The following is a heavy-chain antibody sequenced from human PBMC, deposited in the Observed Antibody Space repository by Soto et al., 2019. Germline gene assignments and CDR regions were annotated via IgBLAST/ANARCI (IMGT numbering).Heavy chain of an antibody. CDR3: ARGGSPPYCSSTSCYTGYYGMDV. CDR2: IYYSGST. Sequence: QVQLQESGPGLVKPSETLSLTCTVSGGSVSSGSYYWSCIRQPPGKGLEWIGYIYYSGSTNYNPSLKSRVTISVDTSKNQFSLKLSSVTAADTAVYYCARGGSPPYCSSTSCYTGYYGMDVWGQGTTVTVSS. D-gene: IGHD2-2*02. V-gene: IGHV4-61*01. CDR1: GGSVSSGSYY. J-gene: IGHJ6*02.